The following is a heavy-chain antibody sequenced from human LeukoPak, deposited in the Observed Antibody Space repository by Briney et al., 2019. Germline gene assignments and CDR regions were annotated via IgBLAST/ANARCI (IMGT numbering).Heavy chain of an antibody. Sequence: GGSLRLSCAASGFTFSNYAMHWVRQAPGKGLEWVAVISYDGSNKYYADSVKGRFTISRDNSKNTLYLQMNSLRAEDTAVYYCASPGWSGDHFDYWGQGTLVTVSS. J-gene: IGHJ4*02. CDR1: GFTFSNYA. D-gene: IGHD6-19*01. CDR2: ISYDGSNK. CDR3: ASPGWSGDHFDY. V-gene: IGHV3-30-3*01.